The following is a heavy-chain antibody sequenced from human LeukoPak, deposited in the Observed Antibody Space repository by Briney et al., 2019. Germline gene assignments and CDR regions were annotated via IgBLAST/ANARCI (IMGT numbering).Heavy chain of an antibody. Sequence: VASVKVSCKASGYTFTSYDINWVRQATGQGLEWMGWMNPNSGNTGYAQKFQGRVTMTRNTSISTAYMELSSLRSEDTAVYYCARDGHDSSGYYGDYWGQGTLVTVSS. CDR3: ARDGHDSSGYYGDY. CDR2: MNPNSGNT. D-gene: IGHD3-22*01. J-gene: IGHJ4*02. CDR1: GYTFTSYD. V-gene: IGHV1-8*01.